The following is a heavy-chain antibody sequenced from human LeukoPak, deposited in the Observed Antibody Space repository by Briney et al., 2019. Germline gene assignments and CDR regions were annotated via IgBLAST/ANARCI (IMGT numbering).Heavy chain of an antibody. CDR1: GYTFTGYY. J-gene: IGHJ6*03. CDR3: ARRYYDFWSGYNYYYYYMDV. CDR2: INPNSGGT. Sequence: ASVRVSCKASGYTFTGYYMHWVRQAPGQGLEWMGWINPNSGGTNYAQKFQGRVTMTRDTSISTAYMELSRLRSEDTAVYYCARRYYDFWSGYNYYYYYMDVWGKGTTVTVSS. D-gene: IGHD3-3*01. V-gene: IGHV1-2*02.